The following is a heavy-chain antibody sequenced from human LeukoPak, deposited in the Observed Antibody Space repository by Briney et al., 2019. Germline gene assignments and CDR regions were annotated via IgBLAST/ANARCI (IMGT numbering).Heavy chain of an antibody. CDR2: IYTSGST. J-gene: IGHJ4*02. CDR1: GGSISSGSYY. D-gene: IGHD3-16*02. Sequence: PSQTLSLTCTVSGGSISSGSYYWSWIRQPAGKGLEWIGRIYTSGSTKYNPSLKSRVTISVDTSKNQFSLKLSSVTAADTAVYYCARGTFMITFGGVIGAFDYWGQGTLVTVSS. CDR3: ARGTFMITFGGVIGAFDY. V-gene: IGHV4-61*02.